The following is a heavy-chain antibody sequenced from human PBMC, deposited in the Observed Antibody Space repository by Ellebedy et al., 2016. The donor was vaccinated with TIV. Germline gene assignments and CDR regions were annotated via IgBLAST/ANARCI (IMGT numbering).Heavy chain of an antibody. V-gene: IGHV3-30-3*01. CDR3: ARVVPDLYCSSTSCRDY. CDR2: ISYDGSNK. CDR1: GFTFSSYA. Sequence: GGSLRLSXAASGFTFSSYAMHWVRQAPGKGLEWVAVISYDGSNKYYADSVKGRFTISRDNSKNTLYLQMNSLRAEDTAVYYCARVVPDLYCSSTSCRDYWGQGTLVTVSS. D-gene: IGHD2-2*01. J-gene: IGHJ4*02.